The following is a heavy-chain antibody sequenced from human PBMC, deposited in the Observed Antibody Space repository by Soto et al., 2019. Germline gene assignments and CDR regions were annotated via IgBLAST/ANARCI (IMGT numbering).Heavy chain of an antibody. CDR1: GGSFSRYH. D-gene: IGHD3-10*01. V-gene: IGHV4-34*01. CDR2: IHHDGGT. J-gene: IGHJ4*02. CDR3: ARGYGEEWPTSDF. Sequence: QVQLQQWGAGLLKPSETLSLTGTVYGGSFSRYHWNWIRQVPGKGLEWIGEIHHDGGTNYSPSLEGRVTISVDTSKKEFSLKLSSVTAADTGVYYCARGYGEEWPTSDFWGQGTLVTVSS.